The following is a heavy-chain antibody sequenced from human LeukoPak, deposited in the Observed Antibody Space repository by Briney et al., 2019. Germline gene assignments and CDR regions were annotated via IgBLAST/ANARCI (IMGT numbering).Heavy chain of an antibody. D-gene: IGHD2-2*01. CDR3: ARRLGYCSSTSCYPNRRPKYYFDY. J-gene: IGHJ4*02. CDR2: INHSGST. CDR1: GGSFSGYY. V-gene: IGHV4-34*01. Sequence: NSSETLSLTCAVYGGSFSGYYWSWIRQPPGKGLEWIGEINHSGSTNYNPSLKSRVTISVDTSKNQFSLKLSSVTAADTAVYYCARRLGYCSSTSCYPNRRPKYYFDYWGQGTLVTVSS.